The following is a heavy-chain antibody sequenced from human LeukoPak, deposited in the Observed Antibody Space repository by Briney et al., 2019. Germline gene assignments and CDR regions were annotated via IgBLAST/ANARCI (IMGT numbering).Heavy chain of an antibody. D-gene: IGHD6-25*01. CDR2: INHSGST. Sequence: SETLSLTCAVYGGSFSGYYWSWIRQPPGKGLEWIGEINHSGSTNYNPSLKSRVTISVDTSKNQFSLKLSSVTAADTAVYYCARHSPWGSGWPSDYWGQGTLVTVSS. CDR3: ARHSPWGSGWPSDY. CDR1: GGSFSGYY. J-gene: IGHJ4*02. V-gene: IGHV4-34*01.